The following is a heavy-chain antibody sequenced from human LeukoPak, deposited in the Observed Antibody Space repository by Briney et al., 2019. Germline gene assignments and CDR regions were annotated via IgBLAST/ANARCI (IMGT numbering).Heavy chain of an antibody. CDR1: GFTFSNFW. Sequence: GGSLRLSCAASGFTFSNFWMYWVRQPPGKGLVWVSRISSDGSNTNYADSVKGRFTISRDNAKNTLYLQMNSLRAEDTAVYYCAKDLNYYDSSGYFEGVFDYWGQGTLVTVSS. J-gene: IGHJ4*02. V-gene: IGHV3-74*01. D-gene: IGHD3-22*01. CDR2: ISSDGSNT. CDR3: AKDLNYYDSSGYFEGVFDY.